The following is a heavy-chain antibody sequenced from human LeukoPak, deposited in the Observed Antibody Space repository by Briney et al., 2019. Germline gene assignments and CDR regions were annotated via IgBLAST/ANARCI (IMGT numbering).Heavy chain of an antibody. V-gene: IGHV3-20*01. D-gene: IGHD6-13*01. Sequence: GGSLRLSCAASGFTFDDYGMSWVRQAPGKGLEWVSGINWNGGSTGYADSVKGRFTISRDNAKNSLYLQMNSLRADDTALYHCARDRVSPPWTAAGTEAGDYGMDVWGQGTTVTVSS. J-gene: IGHJ6*02. CDR3: ARDRVSPPWTAAGTEAGDYGMDV. CDR2: INWNGGST. CDR1: GFTFDDYG.